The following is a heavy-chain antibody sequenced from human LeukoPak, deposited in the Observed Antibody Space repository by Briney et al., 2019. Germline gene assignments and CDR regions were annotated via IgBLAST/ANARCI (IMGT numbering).Heavy chain of an antibody. J-gene: IGHJ4*02. Sequence: GGSLRLSCTASGFTFGDYAISWVRQAPGKGLEWVGFIRTKVYGGTAEYAASVKGRFTISRDDSTSIAYLQINGLKTEDTAVYYCTRDRTVLRYFDWLEDFWGQGTLVTVSS. CDR3: TRDRTVLRYFDWLEDF. D-gene: IGHD3-9*01. CDR1: GFTFGDYA. V-gene: IGHV3-49*04. CDR2: IRTKVYGGTA.